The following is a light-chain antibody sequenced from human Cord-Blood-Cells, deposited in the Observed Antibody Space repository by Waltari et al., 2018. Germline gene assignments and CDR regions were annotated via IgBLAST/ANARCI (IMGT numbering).Light chain of an antibody. V-gene: IGKV4-1*01. CDR1: QSVLYSSNNKNY. J-gene: IGKJ1*01. CDR2: WAT. CDR3: QQYYSTPQT. Sequence: DIVMTQSPDSLAVSLGEGATINCKSSQSVLYSSNNKNYLAWYQQKPGQPPKRLIYWATTRESGVADRFSGSGSGTDFTLTISSLQVEDVAVYYCQQYYSTPQTFGQGTKVEIK.